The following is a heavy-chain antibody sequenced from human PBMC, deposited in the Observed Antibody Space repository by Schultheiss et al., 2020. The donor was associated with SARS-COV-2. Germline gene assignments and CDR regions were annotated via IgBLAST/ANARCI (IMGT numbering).Heavy chain of an antibody. Sequence: GGSLRLSCAASGFTFSNAWMNWVRQAPGKGLEWVAVISYDGSNKYYADSVKGRFTISRDNSKDTLFLQMSSLGAEDTAVYYCAKGGYCSSTSCYTTFVGAFDIWGQGTMVTVSS. CDR1: GFTFSNAW. D-gene: IGHD2-2*02. V-gene: IGHV3-30*18. J-gene: IGHJ3*02. CDR2: ISYDGSNK. CDR3: AKGGYCSSTSCYTTFVGAFDI.